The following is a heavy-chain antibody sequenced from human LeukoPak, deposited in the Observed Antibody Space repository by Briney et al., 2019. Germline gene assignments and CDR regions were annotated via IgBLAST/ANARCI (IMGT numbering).Heavy chain of an antibody. Sequence: ASVKVSCKASGYTFTSYYIHWVRQAPGRGLEWLGIINPSGGSASYAQKFQGRVTMTRDTSTTTVYMELRSLRSDDTAVYYCARASESGWREFDYWGQGTLVTVSS. J-gene: IGHJ4*02. D-gene: IGHD6-19*01. CDR1: GYTFTSYY. CDR3: ARASESGWREFDY. V-gene: IGHV1-46*01. CDR2: INPSGGSA.